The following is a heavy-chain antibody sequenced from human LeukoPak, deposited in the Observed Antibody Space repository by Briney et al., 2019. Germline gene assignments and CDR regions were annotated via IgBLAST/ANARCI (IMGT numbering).Heavy chain of an antibody. Sequence: GGSLRLSCAASEFTVSSNYMSWVRQAPGKGLEWVSVIYSGGSTYYADSVKGRFTISRDNSRNTLYLQMNSLRAEDTALYYCARDPIGYSYIDYWGQGTLVTVSS. CDR1: EFTVSSNY. D-gene: IGHD5-18*01. CDR2: IYSGGST. V-gene: IGHV3-53*01. J-gene: IGHJ4*02. CDR3: ARDPIGYSYIDY.